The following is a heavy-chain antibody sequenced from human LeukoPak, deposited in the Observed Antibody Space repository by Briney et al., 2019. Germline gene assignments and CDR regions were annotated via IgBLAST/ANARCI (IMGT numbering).Heavy chain of an antibody. J-gene: IGHJ4*02. D-gene: IGHD3-10*01. CDR2: IIPIFGTA. V-gene: IGHV1-69*01. CDR3: ARGPTRITMVRGAPDYYFDY. Sequence: SVKVSCKASVGTFNSYAIIWVRQAPGQGLEWMGGIIPIFGTANYEQKFQGRVTITADESTSTAYMELSSLRSEDTAVYYCARGPTRITMVRGAPDYYFDYWGQGTLVTVSS. CDR1: VGTFNSYA.